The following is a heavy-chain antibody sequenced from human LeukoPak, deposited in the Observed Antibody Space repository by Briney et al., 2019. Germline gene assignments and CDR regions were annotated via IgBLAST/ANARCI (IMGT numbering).Heavy chain of an antibody. CDR2: INTYNVNT. J-gene: IGHJ4*02. Sequence: ASVKVSCKTSGYTFTAHYMHWVRQAPGQGLEWMGWINTYNVNTNYAQKFQGRVTLTTDASTSTAYMELRSLRSDDTAVYYCARDSRRGYSYGYDYWGQGTLVTVSS. D-gene: IGHD5-18*01. CDR1: GYTFTAHY. CDR3: ARDSRRGYSYGYDY. V-gene: IGHV1-18*04.